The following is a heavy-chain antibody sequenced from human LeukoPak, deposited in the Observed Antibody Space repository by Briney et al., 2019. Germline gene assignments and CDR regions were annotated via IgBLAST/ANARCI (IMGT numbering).Heavy chain of an antibody. CDR3: ARGSQWELPIDY. CDR2: ISGSGGDT. J-gene: IGHJ4*02. Sequence: GGSLRLSCAASGFTFSNYAMNWVRQAPGKGLEWVSAISGSGGDTYYADSVKGRFTMSRDNSKNTLYLQMNSLRAEDTAVYYCARGSQWELPIDYWGQGTLVTVSS. V-gene: IGHV3-23*01. CDR1: GFTFSNYA. D-gene: IGHD1-26*01.